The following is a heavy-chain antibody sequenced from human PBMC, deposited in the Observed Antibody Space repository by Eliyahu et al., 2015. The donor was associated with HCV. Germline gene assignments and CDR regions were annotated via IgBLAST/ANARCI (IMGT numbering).Heavy chain of an antibody. J-gene: IGHJ6*02. Sequence: QVQLVQSGAEVKKPGASVKVSCXASGYTFXSXYXHWVRQAPGXGLEGMGIINPSGGSTSYAQKFQGRVTMTRDTSTSTVYMELSSLRSEDTAVYYCARDQQWLVSTRYYYYGMDVWGQGTTVTVSS. CDR1: GYTFXSXY. D-gene: IGHD6-19*01. CDR2: INPSGGST. V-gene: IGHV1-46*03. CDR3: ARDQQWLVSTRYYYYGMDV.